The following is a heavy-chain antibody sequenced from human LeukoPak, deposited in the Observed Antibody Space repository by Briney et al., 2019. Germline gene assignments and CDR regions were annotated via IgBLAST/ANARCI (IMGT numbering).Heavy chain of an antibody. D-gene: IGHD4-17*01. CDR3: AKARSVDYGDRYYFDY. V-gene: IGHV3-30*18. Sequence: GGSLRLSCAASGFTFSDYGMHRVRQAPGKGLEWVAVISYDGSNKYYAGSVKGRFTISRDTSANTLHLQMNSLRAEDTAVYYCAKARSVDYGDRYYFDYWGQGTLVTVSS. CDR2: ISYDGSNK. J-gene: IGHJ4*02. CDR1: GFTFSDYG.